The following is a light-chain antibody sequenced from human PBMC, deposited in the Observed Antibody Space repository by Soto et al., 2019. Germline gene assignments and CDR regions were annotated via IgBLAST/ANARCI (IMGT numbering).Light chain of an antibody. CDR2: AAS. Sequence: DSQMTQSKSSLSASVGDRVTITCRASQSIGSFLNWYLQRPGKAPTLLIYAASSLQSGVPSRFSGSGSGTDFTLTISSLQPEDFATYYCQQSYSTLTFGGGTKVDIK. J-gene: IGKJ4*01. V-gene: IGKV1-39*01. CDR3: QQSYSTLT. CDR1: QSIGSF.